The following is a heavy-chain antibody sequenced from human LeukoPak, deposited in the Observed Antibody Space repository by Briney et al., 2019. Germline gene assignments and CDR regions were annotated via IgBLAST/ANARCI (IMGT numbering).Heavy chain of an antibody. CDR3: ARGHGAWLSHFDY. CDR2: IRYDGSNK. V-gene: IGHV3-30*02. CDR1: GSGLTFITYD. J-gene: IGHJ4*02. Sequence: GGSLRLSCVASGSGLTFITYDIHWIRQAPGKGLEWVTFIRYDGSNKYYADSVKGRFTISRDNSKNTLYLQMNSLRAEDTAVYYCARGHGAWLSHFDYWGQGTLVTVSS. D-gene: IGHD3-22*01.